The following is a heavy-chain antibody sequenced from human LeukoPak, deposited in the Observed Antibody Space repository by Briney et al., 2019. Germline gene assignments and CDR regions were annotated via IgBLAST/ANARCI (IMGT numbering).Heavy chain of an antibody. V-gene: IGHV3-33*01. CDR3: ARVPRYCSGGSCPRGYYYYGMDV. J-gene: IGHJ6*04. CDR2: IWYDGSNK. D-gene: IGHD2-15*01. CDR1: GFTFSSYG. Sequence: GGSLRLSCAASGFTFSSYGMHWVRQAPSKGLEWVAVIWYDGSNKYYADSVKGRFTISRDNSKNTLYLQMNSLRAEDTAVYYCARVPRYCSGGSCPRGYYYYGMDVWGKGTTVTVSS.